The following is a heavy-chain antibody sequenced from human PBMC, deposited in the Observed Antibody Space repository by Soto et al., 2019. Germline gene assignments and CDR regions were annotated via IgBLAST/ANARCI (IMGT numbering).Heavy chain of an antibody. V-gene: IGHV1-18*04. CDR2: ISTFKGDT. CDR1: GYTFIGYG. D-gene: IGHD4-17*01. CDR3: ARDYGDYPAYYGMDI. J-gene: IGHJ6*02. Sequence: QVQLVQSGLEVKKPGASVKVSCKASGYTFIGYGISWVRQDPGQGLEWMGWISTFKGDTNYAQTLEGRLTLTADTSTSTAYMELRSLKSDDTATYYCARDYGDYPAYYGMDIWGQGTTVAVSS.